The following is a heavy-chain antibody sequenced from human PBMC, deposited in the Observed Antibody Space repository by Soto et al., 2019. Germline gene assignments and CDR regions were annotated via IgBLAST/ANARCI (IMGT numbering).Heavy chain of an antibody. CDR3: ARDSASVVTPISYAMDV. Sequence: ASVKVSCKASGYSLTNNYLHWVRQAPGQGLEWMGIFNPNGDRTGYAQSFQGRVTVTRDTSTNTLFLELSSLKSEDTAIYYCARDSASVVTPISYAMDVWGQGTTVTVSS. CDR2: FNPNGDRT. D-gene: IGHD2-21*02. CDR1: GYSLTNNY. V-gene: IGHV1-46*01. J-gene: IGHJ6*02.